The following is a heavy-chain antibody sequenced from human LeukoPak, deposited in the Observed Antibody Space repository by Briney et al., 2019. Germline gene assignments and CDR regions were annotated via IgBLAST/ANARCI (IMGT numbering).Heavy chain of an antibody. D-gene: IGHD3-10*01. CDR2: ISGSGGST. CDR3: AKVATSNYYGSGSYLSA. CDR1: GFTFSSYA. V-gene: IGHV3-23*01. J-gene: IGHJ5*02. Sequence: GGSLRLSCAASGFTFSSYAMSWVRQAPGKGLEWVSAISGSGGSTYYADSVKGRFTISRDNSKNSLDLQMNSLRTEDTALYYCAKVATSNYYGSGSYLSAWGQGTLVTVSS.